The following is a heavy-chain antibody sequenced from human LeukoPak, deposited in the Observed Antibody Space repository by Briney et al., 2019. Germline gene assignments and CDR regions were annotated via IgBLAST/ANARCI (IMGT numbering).Heavy chain of an antibody. V-gene: IGHV3-11*01. Sequence: PGGSLRLSCAASGFTFSDYYMSWIRQAPGQGLEGVSYISSSGSTIYYADSVKGRFTISRDNAKISLYLQMNSLSAEDTAVYYCARGAVAGYYDSSGLNDYWGQGTLVTVSS. CDR3: ARGAVAGYYDSSGLNDY. CDR1: GFTFSDYY. CDR2: ISSSGSTI. D-gene: IGHD3-22*01. J-gene: IGHJ4*02.